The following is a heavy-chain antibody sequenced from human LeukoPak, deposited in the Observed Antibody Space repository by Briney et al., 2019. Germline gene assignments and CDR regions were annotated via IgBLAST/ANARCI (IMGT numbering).Heavy chain of an antibody. CDR2: ISAYNGNT. V-gene: IGHV1-18*01. Sequence: GASVKVSCKTSGYTFNNYGINWVRQAPGQGLEWMGWISAYNGNTNYAQKLQGRVTMTTDTSTSTAYMELRSLRSDDTAVYYCARVLSSSWFHVDYWGQGTLVTVSS. CDR3: ARVLSSSWFHVDY. D-gene: IGHD6-13*01. J-gene: IGHJ4*02. CDR1: GYTFNNYG.